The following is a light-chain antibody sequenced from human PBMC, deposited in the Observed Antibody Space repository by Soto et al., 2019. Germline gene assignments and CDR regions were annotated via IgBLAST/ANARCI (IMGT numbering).Light chain of an antibody. J-gene: IGKJ5*01. CDR3: QQLSKWPPIC. V-gene: IGKV3-11*01. CDR1: QVVSSF. Sequence: EIVLTQSPATLSLSPGERATLSCRASQVVSSFLAWYQQKPGQAPRLLISDASIRATGIPARFSGSGSGTDFTLAISSLEPEDVAVYYCQQLSKWPPICFGNWTRLEIK. CDR2: DAS.